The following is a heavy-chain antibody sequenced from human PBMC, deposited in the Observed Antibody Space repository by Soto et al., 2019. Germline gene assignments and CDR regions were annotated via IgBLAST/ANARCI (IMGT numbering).Heavy chain of an antibody. J-gene: IGHJ4*02. V-gene: IGHV1-18*04. CDR1: GYTFTSFG. CDR3: ARADKIIAAAAPVY. CDR2: ISAYNGNT. Sequence: ASVKVSCKASGYTFTSFGINWVRQAPGQGLEWMGWISAYNGNTNYAQKFQGRVTMTTETSTSTAYMALRSLRSDDTAVYYCARADKIIAAAAPVYWGQGSLVTVSS. D-gene: IGHD6-13*01.